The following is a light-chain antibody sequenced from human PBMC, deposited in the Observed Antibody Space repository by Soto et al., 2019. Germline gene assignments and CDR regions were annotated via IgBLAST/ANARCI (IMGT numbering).Light chain of an antibody. CDR1: SSNIGRST. J-gene: IGLJ1*01. CDR2: DNN. V-gene: IGLV1-44*01. CDR3: AAWDDSLNGFYV. Sequence: QSVLTQPPSASGPPGQRVTISCSGSSSNIGRSTVSWYQQLPGTAPTLLIYDNNQRPSGLPDRFSGSKSGTSASLAISGLQSEDEADYHCAAWDDSLNGFYVCGTGTKVTVL.